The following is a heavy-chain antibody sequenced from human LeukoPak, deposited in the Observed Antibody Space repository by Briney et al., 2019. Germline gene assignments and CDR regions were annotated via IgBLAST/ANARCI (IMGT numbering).Heavy chain of an antibody. CDR3: ARGGYYGSGNDFRFDP. J-gene: IGHJ5*02. D-gene: IGHD3-10*01. V-gene: IGHV4-38-2*02. CDR2: IYHSGST. CDR1: GYSISSGYY. Sequence: PSETLSLTCTVSGYSISSGYYWGWIRQPPGKGLEWIGSIYHSGSTYHNPSLKSRVTISVDTSKNQFSLKLRSVTAADTAVYYCARGGYYGSGNDFRFDPWGQGTLVTVSS.